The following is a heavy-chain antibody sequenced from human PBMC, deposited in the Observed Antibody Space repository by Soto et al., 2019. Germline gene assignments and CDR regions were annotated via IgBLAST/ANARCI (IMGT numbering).Heavy chain of an antibody. Sequence: QVQLVESGGGVVQPGRSLRLSCAASGFTFSSYGMHWVRQAPGKGLEWVAVISYDGSYKYYTDSVKGRFTISRDNSKDTLYPQMNSLRAEDTAVYYCAKEAYSGYSDLDYWGQGTLVTVSS. V-gene: IGHV3-30*18. J-gene: IGHJ4*02. CDR2: ISYDGSYK. CDR3: AKEAYSGYSDLDY. D-gene: IGHD5-12*01. CDR1: GFTFSSYG.